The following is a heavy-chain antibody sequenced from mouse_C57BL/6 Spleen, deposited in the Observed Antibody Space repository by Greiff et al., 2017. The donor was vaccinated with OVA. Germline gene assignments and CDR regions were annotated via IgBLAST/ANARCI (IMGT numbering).Heavy chain of an antibody. CDR3: ARTPEYDKYYMDY. CDR2: IYWDDDK. J-gene: IGHJ2*01. D-gene: IGHD2-4*01. V-gene: IGHV8-12*01. Sequence: QVTLKESGPGILQSSQTLSLTCSFSGFSLSTSGMGVSRIRQPSGKGLEWLALIYWDDDKRYNPSLKSRLTISKDTSRNQVFLKMTSVDTADTATYYCARTPEYDKYYMDYWGQGTTLTVSS. CDR1: GFSLSTSGMG.